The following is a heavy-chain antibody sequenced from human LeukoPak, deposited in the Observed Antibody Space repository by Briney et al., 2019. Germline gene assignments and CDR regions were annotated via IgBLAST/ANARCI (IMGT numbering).Heavy chain of an antibody. V-gene: IGHV1-46*01. D-gene: IGHD3-9*01. CDR3: ARGFSLRYFDWLPRDY. J-gene: IGHJ4*02. CDR1: GYTFTNYY. Sequence: GASVKVSCKASGYTFTNYYMHWVRQAPGQGLEWMGIINPSGGSTSYAQKFQGRVTMTRDTSTSTVYMELSSLRSEDTAVYYCARGFSLRYFDWLPRDYWGQGTLVTVSS. CDR2: INPSGGST.